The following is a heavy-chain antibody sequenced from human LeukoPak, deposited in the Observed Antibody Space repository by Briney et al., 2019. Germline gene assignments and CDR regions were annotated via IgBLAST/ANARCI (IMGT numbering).Heavy chain of an antibody. J-gene: IGHJ4*02. CDR2: INPSGGST. CDR1: GYTFTSYY. V-gene: IGHV1-46*01. Sequence: GASVKVSCKASGYTFTSYYMHWVRQAPGQGLEWMGIINPSGGSTSYAQKFQGRVTMTRDTSTSTVYMELSSLRSEDTAVYYCAGDGIRGYSYGKGYFDYWGQGTLVTVSS. CDR3: AGDGIRGYSYGKGYFDY. D-gene: IGHD5-18*01.